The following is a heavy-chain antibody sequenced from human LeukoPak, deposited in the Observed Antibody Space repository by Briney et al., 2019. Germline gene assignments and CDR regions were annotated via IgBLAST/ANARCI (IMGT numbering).Heavy chain of an antibody. J-gene: IGHJ3*02. CDR3: ARDSFTYYYDSSGYWRAFDI. D-gene: IGHD3-22*01. Sequence: ASVKVSCKASGGTFSSYAISWVRQAPGQGLEWMGRIIPILGMANYAQKFQGRVTITADKSTSTAYMELSSLRSEDTAVYYCARDSFTYYYDSSGYWRAFDIWGQGTMVTVSS. CDR2: IIPILGMA. V-gene: IGHV1-69*04. CDR1: GGTFSSYA.